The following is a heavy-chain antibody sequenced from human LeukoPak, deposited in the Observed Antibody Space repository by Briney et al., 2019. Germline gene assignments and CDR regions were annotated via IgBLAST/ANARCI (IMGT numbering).Heavy chain of an antibody. Sequence: SETLSLTCTVSGAPIGSFYWSWIRQPAGKGLEWLGRAHSSGSTNYIPSIRSRVTMSVDTSKNQLSLKLNTVMAADTAMYYCAREAVDYGSGSHDYWGQGSLVTVSS. J-gene: IGHJ4*02. CDR1: GAPIGSFY. CDR2: AHSSGST. D-gene: IGHD3-10*01. CDR3: AREAVDYGSGSHDY. V-gene: IGHV4-4*07.